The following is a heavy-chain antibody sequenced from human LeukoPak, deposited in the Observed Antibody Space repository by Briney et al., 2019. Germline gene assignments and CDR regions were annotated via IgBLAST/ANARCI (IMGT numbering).Heavy chain of an antibody. CDR1: GYSFSSYS. D-gene: IGHD3-10*01. J-gene: IGHJ4*02. CDR3: ARQSRDGSKTRGYYFDY. CDR2: IYPADSDT. Sequence: GESLKISCKGSGYSFSSYSIAWVRQMPGKGLEWMGIIYPADSDTTYSPSFQGQVTISADKSISTVYLQWSSLKASDTAMYYCARQSRDGSKTRGYYFDYWGQGTLVTVSS. V-gene: IGHV5-51*01.